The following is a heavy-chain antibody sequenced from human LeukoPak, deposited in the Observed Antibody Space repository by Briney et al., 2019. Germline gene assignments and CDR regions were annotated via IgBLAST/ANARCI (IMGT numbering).Heavy chain of an antibody. CDR1: GGSISSSSYY. V-gene: IGHV4-39*02. Sequence: PSETLSLTCTVSGGSISSSSYYWGWIRQPPGKGLEWIGSIYYSGSTYYNPSLKSRVTISVDTSKNQFSLKLSSVTAADTAVYYCARDWGFWSWGQYWFDPWGQGTLVTVSS. J-gene: IGHJ5*02. CDR3: ARDWGFWSWGQYWFDP. D-gene: IGHD3-3*01. CDR2: IYYSGST.